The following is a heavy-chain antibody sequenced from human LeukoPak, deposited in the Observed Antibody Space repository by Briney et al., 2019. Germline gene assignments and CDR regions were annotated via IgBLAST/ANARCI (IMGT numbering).Heavy chain of an antibody. CDR3: ARGSRYHDWLSPLDS. V-gene: IGHV1-2*02. Sequence: ASVKVSCKASGGTFNRYAISWVRQAPGQGLEWMGWLNPQTGDTHFAQKFQGRVTFTSDTSISTAYMAMSRLRSDDTAVFYCARGSRYHDWLSPLDSWGQGTLVTVSS. D-gene: IGHD3-9*01. CDR1: GGTFNRYA. CDR2: LNPQTGDT. J-gene: IGHJ4*02.